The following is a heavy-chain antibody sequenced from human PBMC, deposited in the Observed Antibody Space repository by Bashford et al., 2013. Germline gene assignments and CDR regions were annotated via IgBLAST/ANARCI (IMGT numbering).Heavy chain of an antibody. V-gene: IGHV1-46*03. J-gene: IGHJ4*02. Sequence: ASVKVSCKASGYTFTSYYMHWVRQAPGQGLEWMGIINPSGGSTSYAQKFQGRVTMTRDTSTSTVYMELSSLRSEDTAVYYCASLVLGNWNDPVSFDYWGQGTLVTVSS. D-gene: IGHD1-1*01. CDR3: ASLVLGNWNDPVSFDY. CDR1: GYTFTSYY. CDR2: INPSGGST.